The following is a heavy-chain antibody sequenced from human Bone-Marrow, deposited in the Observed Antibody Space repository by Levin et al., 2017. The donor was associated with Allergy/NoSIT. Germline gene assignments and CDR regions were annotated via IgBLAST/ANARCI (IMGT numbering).Heavy chain of an antibody. CDR2: IYYSGDT. V-gene: IGHV4-61*01. J-gene: IGHJ4*02. CDR3: ARVAYSGYDSRGAFDY. Sequence: PSETLSLTCSVSGSSVNSGSYYWSWIRQPPGKGLEWIGYIYYSGDTNYNPSLKSRVTISLDTSNNQFSLNLRSVTAADTAVYYCARVAYSGYDSRGAFDYWGQGNLVTVSS. D-gene: IGHD5-12*01. CDR1: GSSVNSGSYY.